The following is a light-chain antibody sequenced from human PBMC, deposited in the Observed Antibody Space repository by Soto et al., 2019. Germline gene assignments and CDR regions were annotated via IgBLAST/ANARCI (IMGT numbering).Light chain of an antibody. Sequence: ELVLTQSPVTLSLSPGERATLSCRASQRVGGNYLAWYQQKRGQSPRLLIYDASSRATDIPDRFSGSGSGTDFTLTITNVEPEDFVVYYCQQYGIRTWTVGQGTKLEMK. CDR1: QRVGGNY. V-gene: IGKV3-20*01. CDR3: QQYGIRTWT. CDR2: DAS. J-gene: IGKJ1*01.